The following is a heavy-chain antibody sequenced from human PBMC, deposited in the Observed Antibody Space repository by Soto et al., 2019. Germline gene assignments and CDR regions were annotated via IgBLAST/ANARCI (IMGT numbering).Heavy chain of an antibody. D-gene: IGHD1-20*01. CDR2: ISSSGSTI. CDR3: ATNSPANWNDVGAFDI. CDR1: GFTFSDYY. Sequence: QVQLVESGGGLVKPGGSLRLSCAASGFTFSDYYMSWIRQAPGKGLEWVSYISSSGSTIYYADCVKGRFTIARDNAKNSLYLQMNSLRAEDTAVYYCATNSPANWNDVGAFDIWGQGTMVTVSS. J-gene: IGHJ3*02. V-gene: IGHV3-11*01.